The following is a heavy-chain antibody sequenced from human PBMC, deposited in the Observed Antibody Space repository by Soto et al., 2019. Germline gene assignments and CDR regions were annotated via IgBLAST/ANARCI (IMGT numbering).Heavy chain of an antibody. CDR3: ARDYSSSRYYGMDV. CDR1: GFTVSSNY. D-gene: IGHD3-22*01. CDR2: IYSGGSA. J-gene: IGHJ6*02. Sequence: EVQLVETGGGLIQPGGSLRLSCAASGFTVSSNYISWVRQAPGKGLEWVSVIYSGGSAYYADSVKGRFTISRDNSKNTLYLQMNSLRAEDTAVYYCARDYSSSRYYGMDVWGQGTTVTVSS. V-gene: IGHV3-53*02.